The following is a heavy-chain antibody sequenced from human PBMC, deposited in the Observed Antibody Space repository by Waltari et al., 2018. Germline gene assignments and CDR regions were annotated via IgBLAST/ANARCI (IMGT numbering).Heavy chain of an antibody. J-gene: IGHJ4*02. D-gene: IGHD2-15*01. V-gene: IGHV1-2*06. CDR3: ARVQDTLCFDY. CDR1: GYTFTGYY. Sequence: QVQLVQSGAEVKKPGASVKVSCKASGYTFTGYYMHWGRQAPGQGLEWMGPINPNSGDTNYAQELQGRVTMTRDTSISTAYMELSRLRSDDTAVYCCARVQDTLCFDYWGQGTLVTVSS. CDR2: INPNSGDT.